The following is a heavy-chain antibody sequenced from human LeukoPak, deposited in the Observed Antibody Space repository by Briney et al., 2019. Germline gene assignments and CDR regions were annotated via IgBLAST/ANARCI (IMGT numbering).Heavy chain of an antibody. Sequence: SQTLSLTCTVSGGSISSGDYYWSWIRQHPGKGLEWIGYIYYSGSTYYNPSLKSRVTISVDTSKNQFSLKLSSVTAADTAVYYCARVSPIFGVVIRPYFDYWGQGTLVTVSS. D-gene: IGHD3-3*01. CDR2: IYYSGST. CDR3: ARVSPIFGVVIRPYFDY. V-gene: IGHV4-31*03. CDR1: GGSISSGDYY. J-gene: IGHJ4*02.